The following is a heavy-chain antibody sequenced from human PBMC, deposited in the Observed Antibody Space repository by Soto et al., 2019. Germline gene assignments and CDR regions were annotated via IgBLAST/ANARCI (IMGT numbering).Heavy chain of an antibody. V-gene: IGHV5-51*01. CDR2: IYPGDSDT. J-gene: IGHJ6*02. D-gene: IGHD5-18*01. CDR1: GYSFTSYW. Sequence: GESLKISCKGSGYSFTSYWIGWVRQMPGKGLEWMGIIYPGDSDTRYSPSFQGQVTISADKSISTAYLQWSSLKASDTAMYYCARQLAGYSYGYYYYYGMDVWGQGTTVTVSS. CDR3: ARQLAGYSYGYYYYYGMDV.